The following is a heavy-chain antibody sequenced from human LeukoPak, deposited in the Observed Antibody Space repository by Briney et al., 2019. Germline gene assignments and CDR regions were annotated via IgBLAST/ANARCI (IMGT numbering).Heavy chain of an antibody. CDR3: ARKRRITIFGVVISDYFDY. J-gene: IGHJ4*02. Sequence: TSETLSLTCAVYGGSFSGYYWSWIRQPPGKGLEWIGEINHSGSTNYNPSLKSRVTISVDTSKNQFSLKLSSVTAADTAVYYCARKRRITIFGVVISDYFDYWGQGTLVTVSS. CDR2: INHSGST. V-gene: IGHV4-34*01. D-gene: IGHD3-3*01. CDR1: GGSFSGYY.